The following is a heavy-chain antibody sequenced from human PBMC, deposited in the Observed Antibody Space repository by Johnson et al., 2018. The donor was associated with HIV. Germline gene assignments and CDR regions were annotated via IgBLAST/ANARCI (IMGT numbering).Heavy chain of an antibody. D-gene: IGHD3-10*01. CDR1: GFTFSSYW. Sequence: VQLVESGGGVVQPGGSLRLSCAASGFTFSSYWMSWVRQAPGKGLEWVANIKQDGSEKYYVDSVKGRFTISRDNAKNSLYLQMNSLRAEDTAVYYCAREYYGSGSGAFDIWGQGTMVTVSS. CDR3: AREYYGSGSGAFDI. J-gene: IGHJ3*02. V-gene: IGHV3-7*01. CDR2: IKQDGSEK.